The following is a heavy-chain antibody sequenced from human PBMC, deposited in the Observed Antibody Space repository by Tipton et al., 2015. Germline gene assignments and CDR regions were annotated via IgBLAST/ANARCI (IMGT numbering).Heavy chain of an antibody. CDR3: ARRSMVGDQGLDS. J-gene: IGHJ4*02. Sequence: SLRLSCAVSGFTFSNRGMHWVRQAPGKGLEWIGEIYQSAITNYNPSLTSRVIMSLDESSNQFSLKLTSVTAADTAVYYCARRSMVGDQGLDSWGQGTLVAVSS. CDR2: IYQSAIT. V-gene: IGHV4-4*02. D-gene: IGHD1-26*01. CDR1: GFTFSNRGM.